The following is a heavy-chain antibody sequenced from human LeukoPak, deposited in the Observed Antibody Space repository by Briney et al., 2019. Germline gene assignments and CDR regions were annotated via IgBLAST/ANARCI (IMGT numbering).Heavy chain of an antibody. D-gene: IGHD4-17*01. V-gene: IGHV3-53*04. CDR3: ARVDYGDYYYYGMDV. CDR2: IYSGGST. Sequence: PGGSLRLSCAASGFTVSSNYMSWVRQAPGKGLEWVSVIYSGGSTYYADSVKGRFTISRHNSKNTLYLQMNSLRAGDTAVYYCARVDYGDYYYYGMDVWGQGTTVTVSS. CDR1: GFTVSSNY. J-gene: IGHJ6*02.